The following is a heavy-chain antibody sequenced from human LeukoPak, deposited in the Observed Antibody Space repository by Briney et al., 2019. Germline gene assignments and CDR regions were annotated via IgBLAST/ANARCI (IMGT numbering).Heavy chain of an antibody. V-gene: IGHV3-74*01. CDR1: GFTFSSYS. D-gene: IGHD3-3*01. CDR3: VRDGGRLNFGSGASFDY. CDR2: IKSDGSST. J-gene: IGHJ4*02. Sequence: GGSLRLSCAASGFTFSSYSMNWVRQAPGKGLVWVSRIKSDGSSTSYADSVKGRFTISRDNAKNTLYLQMNSLRAEDTAMYYCVRDGGRLNFGSGASFDYWGQGTLVTVSS.